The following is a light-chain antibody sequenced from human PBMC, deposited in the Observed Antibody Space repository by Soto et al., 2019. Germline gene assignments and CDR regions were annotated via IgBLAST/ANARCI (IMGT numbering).Light chain of an antibody. J-gene: IGKJ3*01. V-gene: IGKV1-39*01. CDR2: TAS. CDR3: QQSHSTPFT. Sequence: DIQMTQSPSSLSASVGDRVTITCRASQSISSYLTWYQQKPGKAPKVLIYTASNLQSGVPLRFSGSRSGTDFTLTLSSLQPEDFATYICQQSHSTPFTFGPGTTVDIK. CDR1: QSISSY.